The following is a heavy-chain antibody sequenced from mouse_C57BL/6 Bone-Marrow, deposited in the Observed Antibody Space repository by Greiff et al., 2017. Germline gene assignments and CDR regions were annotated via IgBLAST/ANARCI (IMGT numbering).Heavy chain of an antibody. CDR1: GFSFTSYG. J-gene: IGHJ1*03. D-gene: IGHD1-1*01. CDR2: IWSGGST. V-gene: IGHV2-5*01. Sequence: VQLQQSGPGLVQPSQRLSITCTVSGFSFTSYGVHWVRQSPGKGLEWLGVIWSGGSTDYNEAFLSSLSITKDNSNSQVFFKMNSLQADDTAIYDGACSSDEYFGDWGTGTPVTVSA. CDR3: ACSSDEYFGD.